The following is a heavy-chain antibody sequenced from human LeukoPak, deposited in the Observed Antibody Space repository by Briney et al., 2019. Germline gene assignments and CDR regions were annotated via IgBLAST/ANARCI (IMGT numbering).Heavy chain of an antibody. CDR1: GGSFSGYY. J-gene: IGHJ4*02. CDR3: ARGRTWLQLWLRFFPKYFDY. CDR2: INHSGST. Sequence: SETLSLTCAVYGGSFSGYYWSWIRQPPGKGLEWIGEINHSGSTNYNPSLKSRVTISVDTSKNQFSLKLSSVTAADTAVYYCARGRTWLQLWLRFFPKYFDYWGQGTLVTVSS. D-gene: IGHD5-18*01. V-gene: IGHV4-34*01.